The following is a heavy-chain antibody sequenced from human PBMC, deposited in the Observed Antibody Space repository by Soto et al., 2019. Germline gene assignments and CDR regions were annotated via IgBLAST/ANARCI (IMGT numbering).Heavy chain of an antibody. J-gene: IGHJ6*02. CDR1: GFTFSSYG. V-gene: IGHV3-30*18. CDR2: ILYDGSNK. CDR3: AKDQSEAVAGDYGMDV. Sequence: PGGSLRLSCAASGFTFSSYGMHWVRQAPGKGLEWVALILYDGSNKYYSDSVKGRFTISRDNSKNTLYLQMNSLRADDTAVYYCAKDQSEAVAGDYGMDVWGQGTTVTVSS. D-gene: IGHD6-19*01.